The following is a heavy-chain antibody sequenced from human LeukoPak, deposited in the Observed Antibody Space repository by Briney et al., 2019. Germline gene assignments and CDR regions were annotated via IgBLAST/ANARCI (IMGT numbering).Heavy chain of an antibody. Sequence: SETLSLTCTVSGGSVSSGSYYWSWIRQPPGKGLEWIGYIYYSGSTNYNPSLKSRVTISVDTSKNQFSLKLSSVTAADTAVYYCATLGCSSTSCYVEWSDPWGQGTLVTVSS. D-gene: IGHD2-2*01. CDR2: IYYSGST. J-gene: IGHJ5*02. V-gene: IGHV4-61*01. CDR3: ATLGCSSTSCYVEWSDP. CDR1: GGSVSSGSYY.